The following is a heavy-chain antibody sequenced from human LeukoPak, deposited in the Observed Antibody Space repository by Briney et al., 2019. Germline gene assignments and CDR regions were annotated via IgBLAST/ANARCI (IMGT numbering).Heavy chain of an antibody. CDR1: RFTFNIYD. CDR3: AIYSSTWVY. CDR2: ISGSGDNT. Sequence: GGSLRLSCAAYRFTFNIYDMTWVRQAPGKGREWVSAISGSGDNTYYADSVKGRFTVSRDNSKNTLYLQMNSLRPENTAVYYCAIYSSTWVYWGQGTLVTVSS. V-gene: IGHV3-23*01. J-gene: IGHJ4*02. D-gene: IGHD6-13*01.